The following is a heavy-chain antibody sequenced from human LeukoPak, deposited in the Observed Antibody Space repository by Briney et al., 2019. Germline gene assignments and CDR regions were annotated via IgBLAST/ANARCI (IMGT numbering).Heavy chain of an antibody. CDR3: ARDGSLSGSYFDY. V-gene: IGHV4-39*07. Sequence: SETLSLTCTVSGGSISSSSYYWGWIRQPPGKGLEWIATIYYSGSTYYNPSLKSRVTISVDTPKNEFSLKLSSVTAADTAVYYCARDGSLSGSYFDYWGQGTLVTVSS. D-gene: IGHD1-26*01. J-gene: IGHJ4*02. CDR1: GGSISSSSYY. CDR2: IYYSGST.